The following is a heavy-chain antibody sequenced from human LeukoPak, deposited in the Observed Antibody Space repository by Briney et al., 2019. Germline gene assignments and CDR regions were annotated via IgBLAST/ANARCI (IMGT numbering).Heavy chain of an antibody. Sequence: GGSLRLSCAASGFTFSSYALHWVRQAPGKGLEWLSIISSDGSKTHYAGSVKGRFTISRDNSKNTLYLQMSSLRAEDTAVYYCARERLAGTINWFGPWGQGTLVTVSS. J-gene: IGHJ5*02. CDR3: ARERLAGTINWFGP. CDR2: ISSDGSKT. D-gene: IGHD6-19*01. V-gene: IGHV3-30*15. CDR1: GFTFSSYA.